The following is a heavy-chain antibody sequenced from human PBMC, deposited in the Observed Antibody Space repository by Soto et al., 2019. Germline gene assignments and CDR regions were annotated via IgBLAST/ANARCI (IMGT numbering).Heavy chain of an antibody. CDR2: VYSSGTT. CDR3: ARDIGSYAYGEGY. D-gene: IGHD3-10*01. Sequence: SETLSLTCSVSGSSINSYWWSWIRQPAGKGLEWIGRVYSSGTTDYNPSLNSRATMSVETSKNQFSLKLSSVTAADTAVYYCARDIGSYAYGEGYWGQGIQVTVSS. J-gene: IGHJ4*02. CDR1: GSSINSYW. V-gene: IGHV4-4*07.